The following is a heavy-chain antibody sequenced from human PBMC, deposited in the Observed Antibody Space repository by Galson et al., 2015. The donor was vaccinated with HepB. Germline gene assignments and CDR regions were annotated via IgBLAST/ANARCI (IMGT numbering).Heavy chain of an antibody. D-gene: IGHD1-26*01. V-gene: IGHV1-46*01. Sequence: SVKVSCKASGYTFTSYYMHWVRQAPGQGLEWMGIINLSDGFTTFAQKFQGRVTMTRDTSTSTVYMELSSLRSEDTAVYYCATTPQWELIEYFQHWGQGTLVTVSS. J-gene: IGHJ1*01. CDR1: GYTFTSYY. CDR2: INLSDGFT. CDR3: ATTPQWELIEYFQH.